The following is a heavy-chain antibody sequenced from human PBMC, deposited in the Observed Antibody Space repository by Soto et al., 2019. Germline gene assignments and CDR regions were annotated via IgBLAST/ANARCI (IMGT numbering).Heavy chain of an antibody. CDR2: ISVYNGLT. CDR1: GYTFTTYG. V-gene: IGHV1-18*01. CDR3: AXDRADTGGGGYYYGMDV. Sequence: GASVKVSCKASGYTFTTYGLTWVRQAPGQGLEWMGWISVYNGLTSYAQKFQGRVSLTTDTSTTTAYMELRHLRSDDTAVYYCAXDRADTGGGGYYYGMDVWGQGTTVTVSS. J-gene: IGHJ6*02. D-gene: IGHD5-18*01.